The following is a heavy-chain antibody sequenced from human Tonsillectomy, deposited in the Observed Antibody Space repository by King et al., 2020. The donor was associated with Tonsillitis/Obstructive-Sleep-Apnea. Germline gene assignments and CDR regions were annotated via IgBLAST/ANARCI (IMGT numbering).Heavy chain of an antibody. CDR1: GYTFTSYG. V-gene: IGHV1-18*04. CDR3: ARDVRYYDFWSGCYGEAFDI. J-gene: IGHJ3*02. CDR2: ISGYNDNT. D-gene: IGHD3-3*01. Sequence: QLVQSGAEVKKPGASVKVSCKASGYTFTSYGISWVRQAPGQGLEWMGWISGYNDNTNYAQKLQGRVTMTTDTATSTAYMELTSLRSDDTAVYYCARDVRYYDFWSGCYGEAFDIWGQGTMVTVSS.